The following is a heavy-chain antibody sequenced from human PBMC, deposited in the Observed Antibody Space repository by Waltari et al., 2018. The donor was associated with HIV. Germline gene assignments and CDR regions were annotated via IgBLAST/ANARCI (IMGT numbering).Heavy chain of an antibody. CDR1: GFTFSGSV. CDR2: IRSKADSYAT. V-gene: IGHV3-73*01. J-gene: IGHJ4*02. CDR3: TSLRVGATPY. Sequence: EVQLVESGGGLVQPGGSLKLSCAASGFTFSGSVMHWVRQAAGKGLGGVGPIRSKADSYATAYAASVKGRFTISRDDSKNTAYLQMNSLKTEDTAVYYCTSLRVGATPYWGQGTLVTVSS. D-gene: IGHD1-26*01.